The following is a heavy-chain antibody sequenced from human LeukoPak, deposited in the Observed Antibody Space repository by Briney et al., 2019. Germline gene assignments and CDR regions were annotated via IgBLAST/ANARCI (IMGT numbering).Heavy chain of an antibody. D-gene: IGHD4-17*01. CDR3: AKSQCSTVTYYGMDV. Sequence: GRSLRLSCAASGFTFDDYAMHWVRQAPGKGLEWVAGISWNSGNIGYAEYVKGRLTISRDNAKNSLYLQMKSLSDEDTALYYCAKSQCSTVTYYGMDVWAKGPRSPSP. V-gene: IGHV3-9*01. J-gene: IGHJ6*02. CDR2: ISWNSGNI. CDR1: GFTFDDYA.